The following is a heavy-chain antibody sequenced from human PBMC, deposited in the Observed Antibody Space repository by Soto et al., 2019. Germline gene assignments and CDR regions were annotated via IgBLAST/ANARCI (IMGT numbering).Heavy chain of an antibody. V-gene: IGHV4-59*08. Sequence: QVQLQESGPGLVKPSETLSLTCTVSGDSISRYYWSWIRQPPGKGLEYIGYVSHTGHTDYNPPLKSRVSISLATSKNQFSLKLNSVTAADTAVYYCAIYGSGSFKYLHHWGQGTLVTVSS. J-gene: IGHJ1*01. CDR1: GDSISRYY. CDR2: VSHTGHT. D-gene: IGHD3-10*01. CDR3: AIYGSGSFKYLHH.